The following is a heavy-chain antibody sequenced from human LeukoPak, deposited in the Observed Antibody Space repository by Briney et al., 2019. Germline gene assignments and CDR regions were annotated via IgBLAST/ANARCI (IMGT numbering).Heavy chain of an antibody. CDR3: ARDNWNYFPHYYYGMDV. CDR2: IYTSGST. Sequence: SETLSLTCTVSGGSISSYYWSWIRQPAGKGLEWIGRIYTSGSTNYNPSLKSRVTMSVDTSKNQFSLKLSSVTVADTAVYYCARDNWNYFPHYYYGMDVWGQGTTVTVSS. J-gene: IGHJ6*02. D-gene: IGHD1-7*01. V-gene: IGHV4-4*07. CDR1: GGSISSYY.